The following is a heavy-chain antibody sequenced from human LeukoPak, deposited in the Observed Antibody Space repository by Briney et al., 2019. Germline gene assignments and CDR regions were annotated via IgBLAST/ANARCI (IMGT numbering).Heavy chain of an antibody. Sequence: SETLSLTCTVSGGSISSYYWSWIRQPPGKGLEWIGYIYYTGTTDYNPSLKSRVTKSVDTSKNQFSLKLGSVTAADTAVYYCAGRNKGPADVWGQGTTVTVS. D-gene: IGHD1-14*01. CDR1: GGSISSYY. CDR2: IYYTGTT. J-gene: IGHJ6*02. CDR3: AGRNKGPADV. V-gene: IGHV4-59*01.